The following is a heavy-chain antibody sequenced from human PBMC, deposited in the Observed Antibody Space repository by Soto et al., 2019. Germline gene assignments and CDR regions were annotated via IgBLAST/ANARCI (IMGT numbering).Heavy chain of an antibody. V-gene: IGHV1-18*01. CDR2: ISAYNGNT. D-gene: IGHD6-13*01. CDR1: GYTFTSYG. CDR3: ARDFDTSRDDWAYYGIDV. J-gene: IGHJ6*02. Sequence: ASVKVSCKASGYTFTSYGISWVRQAPGQGLEWMGWISAYNGNTNYAQKLQGRVTMTTDTSTSTAYMELRSLRSDDTAVYYCARDFDTSRDDWAYYGIDVWGQGTTVTVSS.